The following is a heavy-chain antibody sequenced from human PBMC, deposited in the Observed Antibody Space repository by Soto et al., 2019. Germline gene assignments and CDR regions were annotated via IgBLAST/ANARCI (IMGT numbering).Heavy chain of an antibody. CDR1: GGSISSYY. V-gene: IGHV4-59*01. J-gene: IGHJ3*02. CDR3: ARDYWAAYYYDSSGYFDI. Sequence: LSLTCTVSGGSISSYYWSWIRQPPGKGLEWIGYIYYSGSTNYNPSLKSRVTISVDTSKNQFSLKLSSVTAADTAVYYCARDYWAAYYYDSSGYFDIWGQGTMVTVSS. D-gene: IGHD3-22*01. CDR2: IYYSGST.